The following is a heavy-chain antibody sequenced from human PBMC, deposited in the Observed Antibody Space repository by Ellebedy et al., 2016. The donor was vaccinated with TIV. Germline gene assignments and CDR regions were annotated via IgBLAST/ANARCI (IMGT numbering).Heavy chain of an antibody. V-gene: IGHV3-23*01. CDR1: GFTFSSYA. CDR3: VTSARFRFDY. CDR2: ISGSGNST. D-gene: IGHD2-21*01. Sequence: GESLKISCAASGFTFSSYAMSWVRQAPGKGLEWVSAISGSGNSTYQADSVKGRFTISRDNSKNTLYLQMNSLRAAGTAVYYCVTSARFRFDYWGQGTLVTVSS. J-gene: IGHJ4*02.